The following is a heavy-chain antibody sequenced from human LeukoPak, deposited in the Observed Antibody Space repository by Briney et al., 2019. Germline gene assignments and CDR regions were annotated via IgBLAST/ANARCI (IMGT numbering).Heavy chain of an antibody. J-gene: IGHJ4*02. D-gene: IGHD2-21*01. CDR3: AVAPGDY. CDR2: INPNSDYT. CDR1: GYTFTSYG. Sequence: ASVKVSCKASGYTFTSYGISWVRQAPGQGLEWMGWINPNSDYTFYAQKFQGRVTLTRDTSITTVYMELTTLTSGDTALYYCAVAPGDYWGQGTLVSVSA. V-gene: IGHV1-2*02.